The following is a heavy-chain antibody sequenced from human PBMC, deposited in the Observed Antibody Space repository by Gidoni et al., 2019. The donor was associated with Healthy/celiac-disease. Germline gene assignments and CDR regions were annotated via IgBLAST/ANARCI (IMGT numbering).Heavy chain of an antibody. CDR1: GFTVRSNY. CDR2: IYSGGST. J-gene: IGHJ6*02. D-gene: IGHD3-16*01. Sequence: EVQLVESGGGLVQPGGSLRLSCAASGFTVRSNYMSWVRQAPGKGLEWVSVIYSGGSTYYADSVKGRFTISRDNSKNTLYLQMNSLRAEDTAVYYCARDLGGEGSGVKRGTKRRYYGMDAWGQGTTVTVSS. V-gene: IGHV3-66*01. CDR3: ARDLGGEGSGVKRGTKRRYYGMDA.